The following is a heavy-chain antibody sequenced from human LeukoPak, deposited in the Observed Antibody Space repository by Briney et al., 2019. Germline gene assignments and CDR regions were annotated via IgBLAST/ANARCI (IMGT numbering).Heavy chain of an antibody. CDR2: ISAYNGNT. CDR3: ARGGREGTSCCNWFDP. J-gene: IGHJ5*02. Sequence: ASVKVSCKASGYTFTSYGISWVRQAPGQGLEWKGWISAYNGNTNYAQKLQGRVTMTTDTSTSTAYMELRSLRSDDTAVYYCARGGREGTSCCNWFDPWGQGTLVTVSS. D-gene: IGHD2-2*01. CDR1: GYTFTSYG. V-gene: IGHV1-18*01.